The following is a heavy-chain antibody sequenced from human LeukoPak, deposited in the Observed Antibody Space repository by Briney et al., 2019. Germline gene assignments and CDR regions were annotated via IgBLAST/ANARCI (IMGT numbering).Heavy chain of an antibody. Sequence: SETLSLTCAVYGGSFSGYYWSWIRQPPGKGLEWIGEINHSGSTNYNPSLKSRVTMSFDKSKNLFSLKLTSVTAADTAVYYCAGWGPYFDYWGQGTLVTVSS. J-gene: IGHJ4*01. V-gene: IGHV4-34*01. CDR1: GGSFSGYY. D-gene: IGHD7-27*01. CDR3: AGWGPYFDY. CDR2: INHSGST.